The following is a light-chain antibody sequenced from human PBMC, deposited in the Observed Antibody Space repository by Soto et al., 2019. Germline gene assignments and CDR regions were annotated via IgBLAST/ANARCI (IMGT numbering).Light chain of an antibody. V-gene: IGKV1-6*01. Sequence: AIQMTQSPSSLSASVGDRVTVTCRASQGIRNDLAWYQQKPGKAPKLLIYAASTLQSGVPSRFSGSGSDTDFTLTISSLQPEDFAVYYCLQDRHYPRTFGQGIILEIK. CDR2: AAS. CDR1: QGIRND. J-gene: IGKJ2*01. CDR3: LQDRHYPRT.